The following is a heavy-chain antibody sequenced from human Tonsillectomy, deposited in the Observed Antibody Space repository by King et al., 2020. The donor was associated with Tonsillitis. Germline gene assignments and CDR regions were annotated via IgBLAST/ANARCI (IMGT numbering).Heavy chain of an antibody. CDR1: GFTFSSYW. Sequence: VQLVESGGGLVQPGGSLRLSCAASGFTFSSYWMHWVRQAPGTGLVWVSRINSDGSSTSYADSVKGRFTISRDNAKNTLYLQMNSLRAEDTAVYYCARAYDSSGYYWGLDYWGQGTLVTVSS. J-gene: IGHJ4*02. V-gene: IGHV3-74*01. D-gene: IGHD3-22*01. CDR2: INSDGSST. CDR3: ARAYDSSGYYWGLDY.